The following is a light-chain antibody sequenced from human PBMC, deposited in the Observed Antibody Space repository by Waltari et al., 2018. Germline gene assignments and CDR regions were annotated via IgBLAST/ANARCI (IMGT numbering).Light chain of an antibody. CDR2: VVT. J-gene: IGLJ2*01. CDR3: SSPSTKNGVI. CDR1: SSDVGSDDS. Sequence: QSALTQPASVSGSPGQSITISCTGSSSDVGSDDSVSWYEDHPGQPPKVIIYVVTKRPSGVSDRFSGSKSGNPASLTISGLQAEDEATFYCSSPSTKNGVIFGGGTKVTVL. V-gene: IGLV2-14*03.